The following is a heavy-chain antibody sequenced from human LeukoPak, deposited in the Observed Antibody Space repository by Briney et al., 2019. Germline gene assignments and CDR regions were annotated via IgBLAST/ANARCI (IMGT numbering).Heavy chain of an antibody. D-gene: IGHD5-24*01. CDR2: INPNSGGT. Sequence: ASVKVSCKASGYTFTGYYMHWVRQAPGQGLEWMGWINPNSGGTNYAQKFQGRVTMTRDTSISTAYMELSRLRSDDTAVYYCARVFSGEMATNFFDYWGQGTLVTVSS. CDR1: GYTFTGYY. V-gene: IGHV1-2*02. J-gene: IGHJ4*02. CDR3: ARVFSGEMATNFFDY.